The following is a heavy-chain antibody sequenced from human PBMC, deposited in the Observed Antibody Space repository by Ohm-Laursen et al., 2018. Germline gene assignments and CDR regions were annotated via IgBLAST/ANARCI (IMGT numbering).Heavy chain of an antibody. D-gene: IGHD3-22*01. Sequence: SLRLSCTASGFTFSDYYMSWIRQAPGKGLEWVSYISSSGSTIYSADSVKGRLTISKDNAKNSLYLQMNSLRAEDTAVYYCARGAPYYYENSGYSYVGYTDYWGQGTLVTVSS. J-gene: IGHJ4*02. CDR3: ARGAPYYYENSGYSYVGYTDY. V-gene: IGHV3-11*04. CDR1: GFTFSDYY. CDR2: ISSSGSTI.